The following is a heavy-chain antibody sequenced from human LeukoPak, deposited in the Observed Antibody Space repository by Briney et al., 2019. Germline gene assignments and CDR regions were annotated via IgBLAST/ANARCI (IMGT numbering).Heavy chain of an antibody. V-gene: IGHV3-30-3*01. CDR1: GFTFSSYA. CDR2: ISYDGSNE. J-gene: IGHJ4*02. D-gene: IGHD3-16*01. Sequence: GGSLRLSCAASGFTFSSYAMHWVRQAPGKGLEWVAVISYDGSNEYNADSEQGRFTISRDNSKSTLYLEMNSLKTEDTAVYYCVLVVLRLGEFPDYWGQGTLVTVSS. CDR3: VLVVLRLGEFPDY.